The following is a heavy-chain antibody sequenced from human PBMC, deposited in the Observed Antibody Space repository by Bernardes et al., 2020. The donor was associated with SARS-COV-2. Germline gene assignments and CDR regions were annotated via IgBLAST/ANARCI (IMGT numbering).Heavy chain of an antibody. CDR1: GFTFSSYS. CDR2: ISSSSSYI. CDR3: AREDIVVVPPAHYYYYGMDV. V-gene: IGHV3-21*01. J-gene: IGHJ6*02. D-gene: IGHD2-2*01. Sequence: GGSLRLSCAASGFTFSSYSMNWVRQAPGKGLEWVSSISSSSSYIYYADSVKGRFTISRDNAKNSLYLQMNSLRAEDTAVYYCAREDIVVVPPAHYYYYGMDVWGQGTTVTVSS.